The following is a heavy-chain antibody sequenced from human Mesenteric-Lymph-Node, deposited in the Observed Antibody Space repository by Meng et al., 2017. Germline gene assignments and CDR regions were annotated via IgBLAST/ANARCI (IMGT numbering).Heavy chain of an antibody. D-gene: IGHD2-15*01. J-gene: IGHJ4*02. CDR1: GYTFTTYA. CDR2: INTDTGRS. V-gene: IGHV7-4-1*02. Sequence: QVQLVQSGSELKEPGASVKVSCKASGYTFTTYAMSWVRQAPGQGLEYLGWINTDTGRSTYAQDFTGRFAFSLDTSVSTAYLQISSLKAEDTAVYYCARVRYCNGANCCSDYWGLGSLVTVSS. CDR3: ARVRYCNGANCCSDY.